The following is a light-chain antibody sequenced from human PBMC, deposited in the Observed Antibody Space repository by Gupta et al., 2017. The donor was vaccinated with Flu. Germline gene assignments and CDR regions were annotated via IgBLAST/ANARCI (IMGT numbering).Light chain of an antibody. J-gene: IGKJ1*01. CDR2: AAS. V-gene: IGKV1-27*01. CDR3: QQYNSTPWT. Sequence: PSSLSPSVGDRVTITCRASQGIDSYLAWYQQKPGKVPRLLIYAASTLQTGVPSRFSGSGSGTDFTLTISSLQPEDFATYYCQQYNSTPWTFGQGTKVEIK. CDR1: QGIDSY.